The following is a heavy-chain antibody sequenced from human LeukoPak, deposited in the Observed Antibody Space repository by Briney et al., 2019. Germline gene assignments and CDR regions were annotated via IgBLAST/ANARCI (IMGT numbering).Heavy chain of an antibody. D-gene: IGHD6-13*01. Sequence: SETLSLTCTVSGGSISSGGYYWSWIRQHPGKGLEWIVYIYYSGSTYYNPSLKSRVTISVDTSKNQFSLKLSSVTAADTAVYYCAGGREGIAAAGTAFDYWGQGTLVTVSS. J-gene: IGHJ4*02. CDR2: IYYSGST. CDR1: GGSISSGGYY. V-gene: IGHV4-31*03. CDR3: AGGREGIAAAGTAFDY.